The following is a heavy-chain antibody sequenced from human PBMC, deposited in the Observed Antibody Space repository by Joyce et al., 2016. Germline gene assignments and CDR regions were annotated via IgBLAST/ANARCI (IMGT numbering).Heavy chain of an antibody. CDR1: GFNLSDYW. CDR2: VNGDGSTI. V-gene: IGHV3-74*01. Sequence: EVRLVQSGGGLVHPGESLRVSCVVSGFNLSDYWMHWVRQVPGKGLMWVSRVNGDGSTITDADSVKGRFTVSRDTAKNTLSLQMTSLSAEDAAVYFCARGGTVVVSTRGGLDVWGQGTTVTVSS. D-gene: IGHD2-15*01. J-gene: IGHJ6*02. CDR3: ARGGTVVVSTRGGLDV.